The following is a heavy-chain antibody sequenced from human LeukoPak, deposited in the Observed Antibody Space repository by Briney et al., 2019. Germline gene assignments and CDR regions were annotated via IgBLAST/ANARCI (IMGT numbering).Heavy chain of an antibody. CDR1: GGSISSYY. J-gene: IGHJ4*02. CDR2: IYASGST. CDR3: ASNGVTSGPFDY. V-gene: IGHV4-4*07. Sequence: SETLSLTCTVSGGSISSYYWSWIRQPAGKGLEWIGRIYASGSTSYNPSLKSRVTMSVDTSKNQFSLKLSSVAAADTAVYYCASNGVTSGPFDYWGQGTLVTVSS. D-gene: IGHD4-11*01.